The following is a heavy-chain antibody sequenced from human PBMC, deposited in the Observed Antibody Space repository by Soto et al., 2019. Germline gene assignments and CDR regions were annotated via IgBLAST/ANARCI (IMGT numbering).Heavy chain of an antibody. CDR2: IKQDGSEK. J-gene: IGHJ6*03. CDR1: GFTFSSYW. CDR3: ARAYSNYPYYYYYMDV. V-gene: IGHV3-7*01. Sequence: GGSLRLSCAASGFTFSSYWRSWVRQAPGKGLEWVANIKQDGSEKYYVDSVKGRFTISRDNAKNSLYLQMNSLRAEDTAVYYCARAYSNYPYYYYYMDVWGKGTTVTVSS. D-gene: IGHD4-4*01.